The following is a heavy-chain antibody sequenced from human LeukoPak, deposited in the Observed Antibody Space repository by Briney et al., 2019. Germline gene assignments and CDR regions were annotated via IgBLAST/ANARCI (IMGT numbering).Heavy chain of an antibody. J-gene: IGHJ5*02. V-gene: IGHV3-30*18. CDR1: GFTFSSYG. Sequence: AGGSLRLSCAASGFTFSSYGMHWVRQAPGKGLEWVAVISYDGSNKYYADSVKGRFTISRDNSKNTLYLQMNSLRAEDTAVYYCAKGGQWLVRDYNWFDPWGQGTLVTVSS. CDR3: AKGGQWLVRDYNWFDP. CDR2: ISYDGSNK. D-gene: IGHD6-19*01.